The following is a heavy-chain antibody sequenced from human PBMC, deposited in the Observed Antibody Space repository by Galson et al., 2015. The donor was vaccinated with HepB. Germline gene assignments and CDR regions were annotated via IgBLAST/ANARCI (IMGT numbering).Heavy chain of an antibody. J-gene: IGHJ4*02. D-gene: IGHD1-14*01. CDR1: GFTFSDYA. CDR3: SRDRWYHAFDS. V-gene: IGHV3-49*03. Sequence: SLRLSCAGSGFTFSDYAINWFRQAPGKGLEWVGFVRSKSYGGTIEYAASVKGRFTISRDDYRSIAYLQMNSLKSEDTAVYHCSRDRWYHAFDSWGQGTLVTVSS. CDR2: VRSKSYGGTI.